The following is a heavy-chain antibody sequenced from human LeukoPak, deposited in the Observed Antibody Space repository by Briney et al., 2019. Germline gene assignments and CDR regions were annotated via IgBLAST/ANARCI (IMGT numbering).Heavy chain of an antibody. D-gene: IGHD4-17*01. J-gene: IGHJ4*02. CDR3: AKQFYGDYGAFNY. CDR1: GFTFTSYA. Sequence: GGSLRLSCAASGFTFTSYAMNWARQAPGKGLDWVSVISDSGGSTYYADSVKGRFTISRDNSKNTLYLQMNSLRAEDTAVYYCAKQFYGDYGAFNYWGQGTLVTVSS. CDR2: ISDSGGST. V-gene: IGHV3-23*01.